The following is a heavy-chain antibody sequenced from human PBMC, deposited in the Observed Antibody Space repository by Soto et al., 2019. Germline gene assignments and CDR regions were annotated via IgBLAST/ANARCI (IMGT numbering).Heavy chain of an antibody. J-gene: IGHJ6*03. CDR1: GFTFSSYA. CDR2: ISGSGGST. Sequence: GGSLRLSCAASGFTFSSYAMSWVRQAPGKGLEWVSAISGSGGSTYYADSVKGRFTISRDNSKNTLYLQMNSLRAEDTAVYYCARSGQQRVPPLLYYFYIDVWGKGTTVTVSS. CDR3: ARSGQQRVPPLLYYFYIDV. D-gene: IGHD6-13*01. V-gene: IGHV3-23*01.